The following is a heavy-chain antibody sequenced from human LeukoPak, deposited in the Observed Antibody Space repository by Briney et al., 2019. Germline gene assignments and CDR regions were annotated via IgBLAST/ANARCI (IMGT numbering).Heavy chain of an antibody. CDR1: GGSIGDDY. D-gene: IGHD3-16*01. CDR3: ARDHPVTSFDY. V-gene: IGHV4-4*07. Sequence: SSETLSLTCTVSGGSIGDDYFTWIRQPARKGLEWIGRIYSSGSTRYNPSLKSRVTMSVDTSKNQFSLKLSSVTAADTAVYYCARDHPVTSFDYWGQGTLVTVSS. CDR2: IYSSGST. J-gene: IGHJ4*02.